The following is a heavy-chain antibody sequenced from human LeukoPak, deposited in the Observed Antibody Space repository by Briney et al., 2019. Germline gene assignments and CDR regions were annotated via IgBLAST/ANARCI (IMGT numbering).Heavy chain of an antibody. Sequence: GGSLKLSCTASGFTFSGSTVHWVRQASGKGLEWVGRMGSKANSFVTTYTTSVQGRFTISRDDSKNTAYLQMNSLRTEDTALYYCTTDQFNSFDIWGRGTMVTVSS. D-gene: IGHD5-24*01. CDR1: GFTFSGST. J-gene: IGHJ3*02. CDR2: MGSKANSFVT. V-gene: IGHV3-73*01. CDR3: TTDQFNSFDI.